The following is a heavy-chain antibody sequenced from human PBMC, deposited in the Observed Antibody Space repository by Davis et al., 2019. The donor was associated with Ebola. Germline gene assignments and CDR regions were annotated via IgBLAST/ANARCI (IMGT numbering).Heavy chain of an antibody. Sequence: PGGSLRPSCAASGFTFSSYWMHWVRQAPGKGLVWVSRINSDGSSTSYADSVKGRFNISRDNAKNTLYLQMNSLRAEDTAVYYCARVRVGALDAFDIWGQGTMVTVSS. J-gene: IGHJ3*02. CDR2: INSDGSST. CDR3: ARVRVGALDAFDI. D-gene: IGHD1-26*01. CDR1: GFTFSSYW. V-gene: IGHV3-74*01.